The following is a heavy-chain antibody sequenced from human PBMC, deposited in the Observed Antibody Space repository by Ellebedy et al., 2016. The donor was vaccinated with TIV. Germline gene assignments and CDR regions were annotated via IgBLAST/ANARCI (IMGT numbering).Heavy chain of an antibody. CDR3: ARDSGSYPFDY. J-gene: IGHJ4*02. D-gene: IGHD1-26*01. CDR1: GFIFSSHW. CDR2: INSDGSST. Sequence: GGSLRLSXAASGFIFSSHWMHWVRQAPGKGLVWVSRINSDGSSTTYADSVKGRFTISRDNAKNTLYLQMNSLRTEDTAVYYCARDSGSYPFDYWGQGTLVTVSS. V-gene: IGHV3-74*01.